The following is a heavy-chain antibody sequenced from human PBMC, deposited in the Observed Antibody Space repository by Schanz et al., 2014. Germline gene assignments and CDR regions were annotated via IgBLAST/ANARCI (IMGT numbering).Heavy chain of an antibody. CDR1: GLTFSNHA. J-gene: IGHJ3*01. D-gene: IGHD5-12*01. CDR3: ARDEGRDGYNLAFDV. V-gene: IGHV3-23*04. Sequence: EVQLVESGGGLVQPGGSLRLSCAASGLTFSNHAMSWVRQAPGKGLEWVSTVYMSAASTRYADSVKGRFIISRDSSKNTLFLQMNSLRPEDTALYFCARDEGRDGYNLAFDVWGQGTLVTVSS. CDR2: VYMSAAST.